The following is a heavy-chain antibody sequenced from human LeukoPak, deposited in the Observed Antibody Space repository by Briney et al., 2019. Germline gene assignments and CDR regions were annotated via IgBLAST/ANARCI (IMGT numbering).Heavy chain of an antibody. D-gene: IGHD2-15*01. CDR3: ARQPYCSGGSCYPGWFDP. V-gene: IGHV5-10-1*01. Sequence: GESLKISCKGSGYSFTSYWISWVRQMPGKGLEWMGRIDPSDSYTNYSPSSQGHVTISADKSISTAYLQWSSLKASDTAMYYCARQPYCSGGSCYPGWFDPWGQGTLVTVSS. CDR1: GYSFTSYW. CDR2: IDPSDSYT. J-gene: IGHJ5*02.